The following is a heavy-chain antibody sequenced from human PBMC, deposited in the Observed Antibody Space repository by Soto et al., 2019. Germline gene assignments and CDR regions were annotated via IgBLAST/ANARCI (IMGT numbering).Heavy chain of an antibody. J-gene: IGHJ6*01. Sequence: SVKVSCKASGCTFSSYAISWVRQARGQGLEWMGGIIPIFGTANYAQKFQGRVTITADESTSTAYMELSSLRSEDTAVYYCARRHHGSGSWYSYGMEVWGQGTTVNLSS. D-gene: IGHD3-10*01. CDR1: GCTFSSYA. CDR3: ARRHHGSGSWYSYGMEV. V-gene: IGHV1-69*13. CDR2: IIPIFGTA.